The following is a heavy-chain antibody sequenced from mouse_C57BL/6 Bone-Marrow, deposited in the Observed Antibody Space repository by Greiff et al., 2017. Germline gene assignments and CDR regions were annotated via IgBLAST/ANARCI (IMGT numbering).Heavy chain of an antibody. D-gene: IGHD2-4*01. CDR1: GYSITSGYY. CDR3: AYDYDEEYYVDY. CDR2: ISYDGSN. J-gene: IGHJ2*01. V-gene: IGHV3-6*01. Sequence: EVQLVESGPGLVKPSQSLSLTCSVTGYSITSGYYWNWIRQFPGNKLEWMGYISYDGSNNYNPSLKNRISITRDTSKNQFFLKLNSVTTEDTATYYCAYDYDEEYYVDYWGQGTTLTVSS.